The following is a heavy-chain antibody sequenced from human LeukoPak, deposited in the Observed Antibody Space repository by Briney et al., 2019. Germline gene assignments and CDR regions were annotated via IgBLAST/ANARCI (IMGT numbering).Heavy chain of an antibody. CDR1: GGSISSYY. V-gene: IGHV4-59*12. J-gene: IGHJ4*02. Sequence: SETLSLTCTVSGGSISSYYWSWIRQPPGKGLEWIGYIYYSGSTNYNPSLESRVTMSVDTSKNQFSLQLTSVTAADTAVYHCARETYCSGGTCFFGPDYWGQGTLVTVSS. D-gene: IGHD2-15*01. CDR3: ARETYCSGGTCFFGPDY. CDR2: IYYSGST.